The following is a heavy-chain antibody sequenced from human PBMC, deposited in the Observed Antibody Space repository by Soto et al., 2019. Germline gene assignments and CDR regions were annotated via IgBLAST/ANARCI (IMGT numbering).Heavy chain of an antibody. V-gene: IGHV4-31*03. CDR1: GGSISSGGFY. CDR3: ARDREGYAGFDY. D-gene: IGHD1-1*01. Sequence: QVQLQGSGPGLVKPSQTLSLTCTVSGGSISSGGFYWTWIRQHPGKGLEWIGYIYHSGTTFYNPSLKSRLSISVDTSKNQFSLKLSSVTAADTAVYYCARDREGYAGFDYWGQGTLVTVSS. CDR2: IYHSGTT. J-gene: IGHJ4*02.